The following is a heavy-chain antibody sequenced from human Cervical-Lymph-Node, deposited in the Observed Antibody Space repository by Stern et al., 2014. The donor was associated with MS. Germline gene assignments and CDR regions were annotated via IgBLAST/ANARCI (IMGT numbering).Heavy chain of an antibody. D-gene: IGHD3-3*01. V-gene: IGHV2-70*04. CDR2: TGWVDDK. Sequence: QITLKESGPALVKPTQTLTLTCTFSGFSLSTSGMRVSWIRQPPGKALEWLARTGWVDDKFYSTSLKTRLTISKDTSKTQVVLTMTNMDPVDTATYYCARSPPYYEFWNDYYYFDYWGQGTLVAVSS. J-gene: IGHJ4*02. CDR1: GFSLSTSGMR. CDR3: ARSPPYYEFWNDYYYFDY.